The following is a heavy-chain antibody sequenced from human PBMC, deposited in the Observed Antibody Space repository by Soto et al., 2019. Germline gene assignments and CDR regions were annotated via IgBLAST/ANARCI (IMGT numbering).Heavy chain of an antibody. CDR2: MNEDGSER. CDR1: GFSFSSAW. V-gene: IGHV3-7*03. Sequence: EVQLVESGGGLVQPGGSLRLSCAVSGFSFSSAWMTWIRQAPGKGLERVAIMNEDGSERYYVDSVTGRFTISRDNAKNALFLQMNSLRVEDTAVYFCARDRAYSRFDYWGQGSLVTVSS. J-gene: IGHJ4*02. D-gene: IGHD4-4*01. CDR3: ARDRAYSRFDY.